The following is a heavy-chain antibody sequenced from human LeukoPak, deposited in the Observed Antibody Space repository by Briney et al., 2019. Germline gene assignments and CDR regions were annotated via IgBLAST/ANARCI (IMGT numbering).Heavy chain of an antibody. CDR3: ASLRSIAVACTVLDY. D-gene: IGHD6-19*01. J-gene: IGHJ4*02. V-gene: IGHV4-39*01. CDR1: GGSISSSSYY. CDR2: IYYSGST. Sequence: SETLSLTCTVSGGSISSSSYYWGWIRQPPGKGLEWIGSIYYSGSTYYNPSLKSRVTISVDTSKNQFSLKLSSVTAADTAVYYCASLRSIAVACTVLDYWGQGTLVTVSS.